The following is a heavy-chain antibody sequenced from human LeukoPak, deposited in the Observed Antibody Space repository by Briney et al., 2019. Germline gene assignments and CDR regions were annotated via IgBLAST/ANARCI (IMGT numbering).Heavy chain of an antibody. Sequence: SETLSLTCTVSGGSINGDGYYWTWIRQPAGKGLEWIGRISINGGAKYNPSLKSRVTISMDTSKNQFSLNLNSVTAADSAVYYCAVEGDYYDSNGYLWGQGTLVTVSS. V-gene: IGHV4-61*02. CDR2: ISINGGA. D-gene: IGHD3-22*01. CDR1: GGSINGDGYY. J-gene: IGHJ5*02. CDR3: AVEGDYYDSNGYL.